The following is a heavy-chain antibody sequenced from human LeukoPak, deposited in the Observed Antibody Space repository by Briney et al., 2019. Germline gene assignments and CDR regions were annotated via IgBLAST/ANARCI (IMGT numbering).Heavy chain of an antibody. D-gene: IGHD6-19*01. CDR2: ISAYNGNT. Sequence: ASVKVSCKASGYTFTSYGISWVRQAPGQGLEWMGWISAYNGNTNYAQKLQGRVTMTTDTSTSTAYMELRSLRSDDTAVYYCARVYLLNTGYRSGSGWFDPWGQGTLVTVSS. CDR1: GYTFTSYG. V-gene: IGHV1-18*01. CDR3: ARVYLLNTGYRSGSGWFDP. J-gene: IGHJ5*02.